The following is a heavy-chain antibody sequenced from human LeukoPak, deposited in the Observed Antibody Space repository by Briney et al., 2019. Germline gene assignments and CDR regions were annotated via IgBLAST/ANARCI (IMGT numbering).Heavy chain of an antibody. CDR3: ARKAPYYSVSSGPLGPYDFDY. CDR2: IYHSGST. Sequence: PSETLSLTCTVSGYSLSSGYYWGWIRPPPGKGLEWIGSIYHSGSTYYNPSLKSRVTISVDTAKNEFSLKLNSVTPPDTAVYYCARKAPYYSVSSGPLGPYDFDYGGRGPLVTVPS. CDR1: GYSLSSGYY. J-gene: IGHJ4*02. V-gene: IGHV4-38-2*02. D-gene: IGHD3-22*01.